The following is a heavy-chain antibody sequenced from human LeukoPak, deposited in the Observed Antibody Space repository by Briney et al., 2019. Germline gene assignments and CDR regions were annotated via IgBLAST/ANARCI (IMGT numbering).Heavy chain of an antibody. CDR3: AKGYYGSGSLNAFDI. Sequence: PGGSLRLSCAASGFTFDDYAMTWVRQAPGKGLEWVSVISASAADTYYADSVKGRFTISRDNSKNTLYLQMNSLRAEDTAVYYCAKGYYGSGSLNAFDIWGQGTMVTVSS. V-gene: IGHV3-23*01. CDR2: ISASAADT. CDR1: GFTFDDYA. D-gene: IGHD3-10*01. J-gene: IGHJ3*02.